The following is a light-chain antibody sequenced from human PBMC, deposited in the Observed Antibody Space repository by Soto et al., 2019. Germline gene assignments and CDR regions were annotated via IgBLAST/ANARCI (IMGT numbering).Light chain of an antibody. CDR1: QSVSSSF. CDR3: QQYDKWPPT. V-gene: IGKV3-20*01. Sequence: IVLTQAPGTLALSAGERATLSCSATQSVSSSFAWYQQKPGQAPRLLIYGASSRAIGIPDRFSGSGSGTDFTLTISRLEPEDFAVYYCQQYDKWPPTFGQGTKVDIK. J-gene: IGKJ1*01. CDR2: GAS.